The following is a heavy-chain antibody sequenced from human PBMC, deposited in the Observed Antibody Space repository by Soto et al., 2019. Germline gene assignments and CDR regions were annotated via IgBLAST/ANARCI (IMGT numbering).Heavy chain of an antibody. CDR1: GYTFTSYA. J-gene: IGHJ4*02. D-gene: IGHD3-16*02. V-gene: IGHV1-3*01. CDR3: ASNMITFGGVIFHFDY. CDR2: INAGNGNT. Sequence: GASVKVSCKASGYTFTSYARHWVRQAPGQRLEWMGWINAGNGNTKYSQKFQGRVTITRDTSASTAYMELSSLRSEDTALYYCASNMITFGGVIFHFDYWGQGTLVTVSS.